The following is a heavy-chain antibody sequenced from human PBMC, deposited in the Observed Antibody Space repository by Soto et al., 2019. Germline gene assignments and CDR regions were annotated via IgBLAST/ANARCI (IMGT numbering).Heavy chain of an antibody. J-gene: IGHJ5*02. CDR3: ARYYFDSSGYSNWFDP. CDR2: IHYSGRT. V-gene: IGHV4-31*11. D-gene: IGHD3-22*01. CDR1: GGSITSGAYY. Sequence: PSETLSLTCAVSGGSITSGAYYWTWIRQHPGKGLEWIAYIHYSGRTYYNPSLKSRVTISVDTSNNQFSLKLSSVTAADTAVYYCARYYFDSSGYSNWFDPWGQGTPVTV.